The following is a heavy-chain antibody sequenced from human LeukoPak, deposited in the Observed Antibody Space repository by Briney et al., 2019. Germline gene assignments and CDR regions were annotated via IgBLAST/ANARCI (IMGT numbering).Heavy chain of an antibody. CDR2: IYYSGST. V-gene: IGHV4-59*01. Sequence: SETLFLTCTVSGVSISSYYWSWIRQPPGKGREWIGYIYYSGSTNYNPSLKSRVTISVDTSKNQFSLKLSSVTAADTAVYYCARGGSSWDRDLDYWGQGTLVTVSS. D-gene: IGHD6-13*01. J-gene: IGHJ4*02. CDR3: ARGGSSWDRDLDY. CDR1: GVSISSYY.